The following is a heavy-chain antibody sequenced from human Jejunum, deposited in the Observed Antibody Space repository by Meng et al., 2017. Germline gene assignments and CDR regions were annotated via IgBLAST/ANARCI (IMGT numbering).Heavy chain of an antibody. D-gene: IGHD5-12*01. V-gene: IGHV4-59*08. CDR1: GDSISGYY. J-gene: IGHJ4*02. CDR3: ARVIDGYETRPFDS. Sequence: QVQLQESGSGLVKPSETLSLTCTVSGDSISGYYWSWIRQTPGKGLEWMGYIHYSGSTKYNPSLKSRVTISVDTSKNQFSLKLSSVTAADTAVYYCARVIDGYETRPFDSWGQGILVTVSS. CDR2: IHYSGST.